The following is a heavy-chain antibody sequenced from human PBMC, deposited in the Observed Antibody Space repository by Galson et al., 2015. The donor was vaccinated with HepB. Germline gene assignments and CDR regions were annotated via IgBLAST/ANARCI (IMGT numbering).Heavy chain of an antibody. Sequence: SVKVSCKASGYTFTSYGISWVRQAPGQGLEWMGWISAYNGNTNYAQKLQGRVTMTTDTSTSTAYMELRSLRSDDTAVYYCAREYYDILTVPYYYYGMDVWGQGTTVTVSS. D-gene: IGHD3-9*01. V-gene: IGHV1-18*04. CDR2: ISAYNGNT. CDR3: AREYYDILTVPYYYYGMDV. J-gene: IGHJ6*02. CDR1: GYTFTSYG.